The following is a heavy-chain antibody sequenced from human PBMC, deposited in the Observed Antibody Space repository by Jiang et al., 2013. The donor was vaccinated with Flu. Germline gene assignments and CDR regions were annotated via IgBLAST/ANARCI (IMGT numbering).Heavy chain of an antibody. V-gene: IGHV6-1*01. D-gene: IGHD6-13*01. CDR3: ARARYSSSWYYGRVNNWFEP. CDR2: TYYRSKWYN. J-gene: IGHJ5*02. Sequence: QSPSRGLEWLGRTYYRSKWYNDYAVSVKSRITINPDTSKNQFSLQLNSVTPEDTAVYYCARARYSSSWYYGRVNNWFEPLGPGNPGHRLL.